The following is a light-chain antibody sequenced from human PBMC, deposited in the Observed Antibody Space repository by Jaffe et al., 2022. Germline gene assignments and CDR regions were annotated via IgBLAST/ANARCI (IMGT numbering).Light chain of an antibody. V-gene: IGKV1-8*01. J-gene: IGKJ4*01. Sequence: AIRMTQSPSSLSASTGDRVTITCRASQGIRSYLAWYQQKPGKAPKLLISAASTLQSGVPSRFSGSGSGTDFTLTISCLQSEDSATYYCQQYYSYPLTFGGGTKVEIK. CDR1: QGIRSY. CDR2: AAS. CDR3: QQYYSYPLT.